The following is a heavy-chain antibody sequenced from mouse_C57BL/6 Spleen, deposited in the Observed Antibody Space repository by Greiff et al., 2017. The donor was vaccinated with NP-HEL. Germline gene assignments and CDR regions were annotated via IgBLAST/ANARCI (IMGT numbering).Heavy chain of an antibody. CDR3: ARSYGGYAMDY. CDR1: GFTFSDYG. Sequence: EVKLMESGGGLVKPGGSLKLSCAASGFTFSDYGMHWVRQAPEKGLEWVAYISSGSSTIYYADTVKGRFTISRDNAKNTLFLQMTSLRSEDTAMYYCARSYGGYAMDYWGQGTSVTVSS. CDR2: ISSGSSTI. J-gene: IGHJ4*01. V-gene: IGHV5-17*01. D-gene: IGHD1-1*01.